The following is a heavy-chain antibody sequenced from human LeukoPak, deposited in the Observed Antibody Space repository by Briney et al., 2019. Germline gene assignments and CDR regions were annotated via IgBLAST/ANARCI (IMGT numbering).Heavy chain of an antibody. CDR2: LSGSGGAT. V-gene: IGHV3-23*01. D-gene: IGHD2-21*01. CDR3: AKHLGSHSFLFYYMDV. J-gene: IGHJ6*03. Sequence: GGSLRLSCEASEFTFSRFAMSWIRQPPGTGLEWVSTLSGSGGATYYADSVKGRFTTSRDNPKDTLYLQMDNLRADDTAVYYCAKHLGSHSFLFYYMDVWGKGTSVIVSS. CDR1: EFTFSRFA.